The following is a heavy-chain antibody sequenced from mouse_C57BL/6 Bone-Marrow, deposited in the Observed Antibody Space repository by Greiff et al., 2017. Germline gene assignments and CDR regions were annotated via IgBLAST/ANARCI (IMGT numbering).Heavy chain of an antibody. V-gene: IGHV10-3*01. CDR2: IRSKSSNYAT. D-gene: IGHD1-1*01. Sequence: EVHLVESGGGLVQPKGSLKLSCAASGFTFNTYAMHWVRQAPGKGLEWVARIRSKSSNYATYYADSVKDRFTISRYDSQSKLYLQMNNLKTEATALYYCVSSVVATSDYYAMDYWGQGTSVAVSS. CDR3: VSSVVATSDYYAMDY. CDR1: GFTFNTYA. J-gene: IGHJ4*01.